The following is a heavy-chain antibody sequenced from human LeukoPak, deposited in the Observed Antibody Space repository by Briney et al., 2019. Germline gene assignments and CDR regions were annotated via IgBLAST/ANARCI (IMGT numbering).Heavy chain of an antibody. CDR1: GDSISSSSYY. CDR3: ARAPTGDNWFDP. Sequence: PSETLSLTCTVSGDSISSSSYYWGWIRQSPGKGLEWIGSTYYGGSTHYKSSLKSRVNISVDTSKNQFSLKLSSVTAADTAVYYCARAPTGDNWFDPWGQGTLVTVSS. J-gene: IGHJ5*02. CDR2: TYYGGST. D-gene: IGHD4-17*01. V-gene: IGHV4-39*07.